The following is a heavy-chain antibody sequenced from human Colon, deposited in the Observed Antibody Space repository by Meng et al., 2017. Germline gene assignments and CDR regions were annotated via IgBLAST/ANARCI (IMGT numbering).Heavy chain of an antibody. CDR3: ARGGSSGYYYFDS. CDR1: GGSISSGSYS. V-gene: IGHV4-30-2*01. J-gene: IGHJ4*02. Sequence: QLQLQESGSGLVKPSQTLSLTCAVSGGSISSGSYSWSWIRQPPGKGLEWIGYIYPSGSTFYMPSLKSRVTMPVDRSKNQFSLKLTSVTAADTAVYYCARGGSSGYYYFDSWGQGTLVTVSS. D-gene: IGHD3-22*01. CDR2: IYPSGST.